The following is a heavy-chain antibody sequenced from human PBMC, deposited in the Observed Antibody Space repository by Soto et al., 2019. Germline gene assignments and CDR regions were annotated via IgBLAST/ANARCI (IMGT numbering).Heavy chain of an antibody. CDR3: ARDKITGLFDY. CDR1: GGSFSGYD. D-gene: IGHD2-8*02. Sequence: QVQLQQWGAGLLKPSETLSLTCAVYGGSFSGYDWTWIRQPPGTGLEWSGEINHSGSTNYNPSLKSRVTISVDTSKKQFSLKLTSVTDADTAVYYCARDKITGLFDYWGQGTLVTVSS. J-gene: IGHJ4*02. V-gene: IGHV4-34*01. CDR2: INHSGST.